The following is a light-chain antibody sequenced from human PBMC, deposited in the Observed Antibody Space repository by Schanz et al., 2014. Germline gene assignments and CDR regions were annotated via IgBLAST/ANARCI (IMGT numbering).Light chain of an antibody. J-gene: IGKJ2*01. CDR3: MQAKHWPGT. Sequence: DVVMTQSPLSLPVTLGQPASISCRSSQSLVSSDGNTYLNWFHQRPGQSPRRLIYKISNRDSGGPDRFSGSGSGTDFTLKISRVEAEDVGVYYCMQAKHWPGTFGQGTKLEIK. CDR1: QSLVSSDGNTY. V-gene: IGKV2-30*01. CDR2: KIS.